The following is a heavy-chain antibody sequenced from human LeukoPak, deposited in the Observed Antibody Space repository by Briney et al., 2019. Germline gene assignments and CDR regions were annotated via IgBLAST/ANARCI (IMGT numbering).Heavy chain of an antibody. CDR3: ARDLNRSFDY. V-gene: IGHV4-59*12. D-gene: IGHD1-14*01. CDR2: IYYSGST. CDR1: GGSISGYY. J-gene: IGHJ4*02. Sequence: SETLSLTCTVSGGSISGYYWSWIRRPPGKGLEWIGYIYYSGSTNYNPSLKSRATISVDTSKNQFSLKLSSVTAADTAVYYCARDLNRSFDYWGQGTLVTVSS.